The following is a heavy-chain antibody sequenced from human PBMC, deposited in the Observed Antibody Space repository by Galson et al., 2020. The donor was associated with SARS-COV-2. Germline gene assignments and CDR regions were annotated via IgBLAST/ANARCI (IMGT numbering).Heavy chain of an antibody. CDR3: ARCKVPAAIVKPNAFDI. Sequence: ASVKVSCKASGYTFTSYDINWVRQATGQGLEWMGWMNPNSGNTGYAQKFQGRVTMTRNTSISTAYMELSSLRSEDTAVYYCARCKVPAAIVKPNAFDIWGQGTMVTVSS. J-gene: IGHJ3*02. V-gene: IGHV1-8*01. CDR2: MNPNSGNT. CDR1: GYTFTSYD. D-gene: IGHD2-2*02.